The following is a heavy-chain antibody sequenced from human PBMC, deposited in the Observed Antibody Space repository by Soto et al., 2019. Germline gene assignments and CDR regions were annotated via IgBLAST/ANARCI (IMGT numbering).Heavy chain of an antibody. CDR2: IYWDDDN. CDR1: GFSLSTSGVG. J-gene: IGHJ5*02. Sequence: SGPTLVNATHSLTLTFTFSGFSLSTSGVGVCWIRQPPGKALEWLALIYWDDDNRYSPSLNSRLTITNDTSKNQVFLIITNMYPVDTARYYCAQRARAPGGQSSGYYIKYYDARGQVPLFTV. CDR3: AQRARAPGGQSSGYYIKYYDA. D-gene: IGHD3-22*01. V-gene: IGHV2-5*02.